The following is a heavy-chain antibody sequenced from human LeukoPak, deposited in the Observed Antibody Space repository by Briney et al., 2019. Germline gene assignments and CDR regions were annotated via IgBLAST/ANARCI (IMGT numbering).Heavy chain of an antibody. CDR3: ARERNDSIYSRDYYFDW. V-gene: IGHV3-48*03. Sequence: GGSLRLSCTASGFTFSSYELNWVRQAPGKGLEWVSYISSSGRTIYYADSVKGRFTISRDNAKNSLYLQMNSLRVEDTAVYYCARERNDSIYSRDYYFDWWGQGTLVTVSS. J-gene: IGHJ4*02. CDR1: GFTFSSYE. D-gene: IGHD4-11*01. CDR2: ISSSGRTI.